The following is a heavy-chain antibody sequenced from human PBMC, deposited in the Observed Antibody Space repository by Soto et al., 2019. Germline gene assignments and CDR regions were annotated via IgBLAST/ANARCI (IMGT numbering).Heavy chain of an antibody. CDR3: ATMGTSATGLYYCDY. CDR1: GGSISSGNYY. D-gene: IGHD1-7*01. Sequence: QVQLQESGPGLVKPSQTLSLTCTVSGGSISSGNYYWSWIRQPPGKGLAWIGFISYSGSTYYNASLKSRVTISVDTSKNQFSLNLNSVTAADTAVYYCATMGTSATGLYYCDYWGQGTLVTVSS. V-gene: IGHV4-30-4*01. J-gene: IGHJ4*02. CDR2: ISYSGST.